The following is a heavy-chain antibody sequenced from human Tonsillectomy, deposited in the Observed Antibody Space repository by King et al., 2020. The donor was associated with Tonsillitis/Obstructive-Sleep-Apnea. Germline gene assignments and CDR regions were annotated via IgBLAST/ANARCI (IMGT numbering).Heavy chain of an antibody. CDR3: VKGISVAVRTAIRGDAFDI. CDR1: GFSFDDYA. J-gene: IGHJ3*02. CDR2: ISWNSGSI. Sequence: VQLVESGGGLVQPGRSLRLSCAASGFSFDDYAMHWVRQAPGKGLEWVSGISWNSGSIGYADSVKGRFTISRDNAKNSVYLQMNSLRAEDTALYYCVKGISVAVRTAIRGDAFDIWGQGTMVTVSS. D-gene: IGHD2-2*02. V-gene: IGHV3-9*01.